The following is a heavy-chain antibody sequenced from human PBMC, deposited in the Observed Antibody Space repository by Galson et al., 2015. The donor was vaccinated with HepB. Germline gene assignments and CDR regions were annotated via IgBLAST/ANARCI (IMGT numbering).Heavy chain of an antibody. D-gene: IGHD3-10*01. J-gene: IGHJ3*02. Sequence: SLRLSCAASGFTFSSYWVHWVRQAPGKGLVWVSRINSDGGSTSYADSVKGRFTISRDNAKNTLYLQMNSLRAEDTAVYYCARVSIMVRGVNIFGAFDIWGQGTMVTVSS. CDR3: ARVSIMVRGVNIFGAFDI. CDR2: INSDGGST. V-gene: IGHV3-74*01. CDR1: GFTFSSYW.